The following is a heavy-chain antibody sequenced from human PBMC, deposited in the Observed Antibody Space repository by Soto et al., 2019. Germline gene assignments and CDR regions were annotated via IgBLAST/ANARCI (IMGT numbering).Heavy chain of an antibody. V-gene: IGHV1-18*04. D-gene: IGHD3-22*01. Sequence: QVQLVQSGAEVKKPGASVKVSCKASGYTFTSYGISWVRQAPGQGLEWMGRISAYNGNTNYAQKLQGRVTMTTDTSTSTAYVERRSLRSDDTAVYYCARDQNYYDSSGYQGWFDPWGQGTLVTVSS. J-gene: IGHJ5*02. CDR2: ISAYNGNT. CDR1: GYTFTSYG. CDR3: ARDQNYYDSSGYQGWFDP.